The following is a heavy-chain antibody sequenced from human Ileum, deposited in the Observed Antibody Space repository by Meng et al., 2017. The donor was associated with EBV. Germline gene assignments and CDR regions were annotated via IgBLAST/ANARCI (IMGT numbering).Heavy chain of an antibody. CDR2: INTDGSIT. Sequence: VQLVWAGGGLFQPGGSLRLSCAASGFTFSGHWMHWVRQTPGKGLVWVSNINTDGSITNYADPVKGRFTISRDNARNTLYLQMNSLRAEDTAVYYCARGGSTVPDAKPSWGQGTLVTVSS. J-gene: IGHJ4*02. CDR3: ARGGSTVPDAKPS. CDR1: GFTFSGHW. D-gene: IGHD2-2*02. V-gene: IGHV3-74*01.